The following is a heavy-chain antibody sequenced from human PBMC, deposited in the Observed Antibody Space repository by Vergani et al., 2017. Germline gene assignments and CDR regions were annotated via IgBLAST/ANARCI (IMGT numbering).Heavy chain of an antibody. CDR2: ISWNSGSI. CDR3: AKXSSLYYYDSSGYYYFQH. V-gene: IGHV3-9*01. D-gene: IGHD3-22*01. CDR1: GFTFDDYA. J-gene: IGHJ1*01. Sequence: EVQLVESGGGLVQPGRSLRLSCAASGFTFDDYAMHWVRQAPGKGLEWVSGISWNSGSIGYADSVTGRFTISRDNAKNSLYLQMNSLRAEDTALYYCAKXSSLYYYDSSGYYYFQHWGQGTLVTVSS.